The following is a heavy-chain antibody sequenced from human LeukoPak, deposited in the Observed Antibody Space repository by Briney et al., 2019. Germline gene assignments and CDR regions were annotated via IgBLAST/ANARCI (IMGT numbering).Heavy chain of an antibody. CDR3: ARVHSYDSSGYYYYFDY. V-gene: IGHV4-59*01. CDR2: MSYSGNT. CDR1: GGSISSYY. J-gene: IGHJ4*02. Sequence: SETLSLTCTVSGGSISSYYWSWIRQPPGKGLEWIAFMSYSGNTNYNPSLKSRVTISVDTSKNQFSLRLSSVTAADTAVYYCARVHSYDSSGYYYYFDYWGQGTLVTVSS. D-gene: IGHD3-22*01.